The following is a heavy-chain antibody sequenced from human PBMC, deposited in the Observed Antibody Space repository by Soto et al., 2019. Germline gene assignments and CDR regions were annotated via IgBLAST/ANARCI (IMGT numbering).Heavy chain of an antibody. Sequence: SETLSLTCTFSGGSISSYYWSWIRQPPGKGLEWIGYIYYSGSTNYNPSLKSRVTISVDTSKNQFSLKLSSVTAADTAVYYCARFLGGYYDYWGQGTLVTVSS. CDR3: ARFLGGYYDY. V-gene: IGHV4-59*01. CDR2: IYYSGST. J-gene: IGHJ4*02. CDR1: GGSISSYY. D-gene: IGHD3-3*01.